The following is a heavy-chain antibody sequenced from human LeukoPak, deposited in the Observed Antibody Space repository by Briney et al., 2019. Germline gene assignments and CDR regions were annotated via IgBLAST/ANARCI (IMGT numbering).Heavy chain of an antibody. V-gene: IGHV4-4*07. J-gene: IGHJ3*02. CDR1: GGSISNYY. CDR2: FYARGNT. CDR3: ARELITKADAFDI. D-gene: IGHD1-20*01. Sequence: PSETLSLTCNVSGGSISNYYWNWIRQPAGKGLEWIGRFYARGNTNYNPSLKSRVTMSVDTSKNQLSLKLTSVTAADTAVYYCARELITKADAFDIWGQGTMVTVSS.